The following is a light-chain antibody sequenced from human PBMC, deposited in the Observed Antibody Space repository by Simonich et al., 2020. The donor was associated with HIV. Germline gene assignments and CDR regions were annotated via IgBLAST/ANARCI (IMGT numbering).Light chain of an antibody. CDR2: YKAASDT. V-gene: IGLV5-45*01. Sequence: QAVLTQPASLSASPGASASLTCTLRSGINVGTYRIYWYQQKPGSPPQFLLRYKAASDTQQGSGIPSRFSGSEDASANAGILFISGLQSDDEADYYCMIWHSSASVFGGGTKLTVL. J-gene: IGLJ3*02. CDR1: SGINVGTYR. CDR3: MIWHSSASV.